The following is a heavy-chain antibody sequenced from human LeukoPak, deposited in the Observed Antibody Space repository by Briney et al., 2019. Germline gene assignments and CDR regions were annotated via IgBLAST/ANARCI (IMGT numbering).Heavy chain of an antibody. V-gene: IGHV4-61*01. D-gene: IGHD2-21*01. CDR2: IYYSGST. J-gene: IGHJ5*02. CDR3: ASALFHHRNWFDP. Sequence: SETLSLTCTVSGGSVSSGSYYWSWIRQPPGKGLEWIGYIYYSGSTNYNPSLKSRVTISVDTSKNQFSLKLSSVTAADTAVYYCASALFHHRNWFDPWGQGTLVTVSS. CDR1: GGSVSSGSYY.